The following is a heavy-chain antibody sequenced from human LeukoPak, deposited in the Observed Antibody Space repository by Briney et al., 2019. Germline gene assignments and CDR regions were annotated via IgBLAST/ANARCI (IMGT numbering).Heavy chain of an antibody. Sequence: PSGTLSLTCAVSGGSISSSTWWTWVRQPPGKGLERIGEIYHSGSTNYNPSLKGRVTISVDKSKNQFSLNLNSVTAADTAVYYCARLWTGFSDSSGYYYLDYWGPGTLVTVPS. CDR2: IYHSGST. CDR3: ARLWTGFSDSSGYYYLDY. V-gene: IGHV4-4*02. CDR1: GGSISSSTW. D-gene: IGHD3-22*01. J-gene: IGHJ4*02.